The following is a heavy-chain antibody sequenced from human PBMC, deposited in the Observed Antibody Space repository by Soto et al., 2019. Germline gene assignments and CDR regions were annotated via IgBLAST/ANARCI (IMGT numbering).Heavy chain of an antibody. CDR3: ARVIAAAGTDKGHYYYYGMDV. CDR2: IYPGDSDT. D-gene: IGHD6-13*01. J-gene: IGHJ6*02. Sequence: GESLKISCKGSGYSFTSYWIGWVRQMPGKGLEWMGIIYPGDSDTRYSPSFQGQVTISADKSISTAYLQWSSLKASDTAMYYCARVIAAAGTDKGHYYYYGMDVWGQGTPVTGS. CDR1: GYSFTSYW. V-gene: IGHV5-51*01.